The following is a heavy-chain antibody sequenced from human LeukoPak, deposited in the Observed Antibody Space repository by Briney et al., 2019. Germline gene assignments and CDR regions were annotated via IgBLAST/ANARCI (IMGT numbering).Heavy chain of an antibody. D-gene: IGHD3-22*01. Sequence: SETLSLTCTVSGVSISSSGYYWGWLRQPPGKGLEWFGSVDYTGITSHSPSLKSRATISVDTSKNQFSLKLSSVTATDTAVYYCARRSPPDYYDSSGQYDYWGQGTLVTVSS. CDR2: VDYTGIT. CDR3: ARRSPPDYYDSSGQYDY. CDR1: GVSISSSGYY. J-gene: IGHJ4*02. V-gene: IGHV4-39*01.